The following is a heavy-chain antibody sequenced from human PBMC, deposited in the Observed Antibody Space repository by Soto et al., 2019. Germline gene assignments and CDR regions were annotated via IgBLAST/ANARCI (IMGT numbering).Heavy chain of an antibody. CDR3: ERVSLQDSSDY. V-gene: IGHV3-11*01. D-gene: IGHD6-13*01. CDR1: GFTFSDYY. CDR2: ISSSGSTI. Sequence: NPGGSLRLSCAAAGFTFSDYYMSWIRQAPGKGLEWVSYISSSGSTIYYADSVKGRFTISRDNAKNSLYLQMNSLRAEDTAVYYCERVSLQDSSDYWGQGTLVTGSS. J-gene: IGHJ4*02.